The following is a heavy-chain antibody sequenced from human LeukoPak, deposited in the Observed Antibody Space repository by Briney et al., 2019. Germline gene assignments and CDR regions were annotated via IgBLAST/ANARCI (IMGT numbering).Heavy chain of an antibody. J-gene: IGHJ4*02. CDR3: ARQPERGIAYSSSWYGYDY. D-gene: IGHD6-13*01. CDR2: ISSNGGSI. Sequence: GGSLRLSCAASGFTFSSYAMHWVRQAPGKGLEYVSAISSNGGSIYYANSVKGRFTISRDNSKNTLYLQMGSLRAEDMAVYYCARQPERGIAYSSSWYGYDYWGQGTLVTVSS. CDR1: GFTFSSYA. V-gene: IGHV3-64*01.